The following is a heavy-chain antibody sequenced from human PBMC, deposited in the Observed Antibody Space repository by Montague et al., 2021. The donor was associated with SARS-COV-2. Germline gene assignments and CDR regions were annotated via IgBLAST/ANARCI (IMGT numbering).Heavy chain of an antibody. Sequence: SLRLSCAASGFTFSSYEMNWVRQAPGKGLEWVSYISSSGSTIYYADSVKGRFTISRDNAKNSLYLQMNSLRAEDTAVYYCARSYVLRFLEWLPYFDYWGQGNPGHRLL. J-gene: IGHJ4*02. V-gene: IGHV3-48*03. CDR2: ISSSGSTI. D-gene: IGHD3-3*01. CDR1: GFTFSSYE. CDR3: ARSYVLRFLEWLPYFDY.